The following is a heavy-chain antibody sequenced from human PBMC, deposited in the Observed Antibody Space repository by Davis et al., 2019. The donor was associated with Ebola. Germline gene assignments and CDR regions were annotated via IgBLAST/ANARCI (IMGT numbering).Heavy chain of an antibody. V-gene: IGHV1-2*02. J-gene: IGHJ4*02. CDR3: ARANWNDRGPFDY. Sequence: ASVKVSCKASGYTFTGYYMHWVRQAPGQGLEWMGWINPNSGGTNYAQKFQGRVTMTRDTSISTVYTELSRLKPDDTAVYYCARANWNDRGPFDYWGQGTLVTVSS. CDR2: INPNSGGT. D-gene: IGHD1-1*01. CDR1: GYTFTGYY.